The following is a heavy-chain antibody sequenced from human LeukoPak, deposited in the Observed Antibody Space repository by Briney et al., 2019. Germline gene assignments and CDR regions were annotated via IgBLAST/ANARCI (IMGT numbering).Heavy chain of an antibody. CDR2: IIPIFGTA. J-gene: IGHJ4*02. Sequence: GASVKVSCKASGGTFSSYAISWVRQAPGQGLEWMGGIIPIFGTANYAQKFQGRVTITADESTSTAYMELSSLRSEDTAVYYCARDWGQLWLPTLIDYWGQGTLVTVSS. CDR1: GGTFSSYA. CDR3: ARDWGQLWLPTLIDY. D-gene: IGHD5-18*01. V-gene: IGHV1-69*13.